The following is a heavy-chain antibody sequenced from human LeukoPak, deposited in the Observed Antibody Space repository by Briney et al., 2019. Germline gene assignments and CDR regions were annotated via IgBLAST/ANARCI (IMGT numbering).Heavy chain of an antibody. V-gene: IGHV1-24*01. J-gene: IGHJ4*02. CDR2: FDPEDGET. CDR3: ATSSGYGFLFEY. CDR1: GYTFTDLS. D-gene: IGHD3-22*01. Sequence: ASVKVSCKVSGYTFTDLSMHWVRQAPGKGLEWMGGFDPEDGETIYAQNFQGRVTMTEDTSTDTAYMEVRSLRSEDTAVYYCATSSGYGFLFEYWGQGTLVTVSS.